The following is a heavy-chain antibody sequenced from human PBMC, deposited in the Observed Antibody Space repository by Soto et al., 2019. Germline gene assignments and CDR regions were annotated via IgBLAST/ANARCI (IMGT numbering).Heavy chain of an antibody. V-gene: IGHV4-59*08. D-gene: IGHD3-10*01. CDR2: VHHSWGS. Sequence: QVQLQESGPGLVKPSETLSLSCTVSGGSISSYYWSWFRQSPGKRMEWIGYVHHSWGSSYNPSLQSRVAISLDTSKSQFSLKVTSVTATDTAVYYFARQGFGPLHDLVDVWGQGTTVTVSS. CDR1: GGSISSYY. CDR3: ARQGFGPLHDLVDV. J-gene: IGHJ6*02.